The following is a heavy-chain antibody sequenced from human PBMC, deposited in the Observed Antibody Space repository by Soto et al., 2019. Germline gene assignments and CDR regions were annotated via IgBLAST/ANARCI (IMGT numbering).Heavy chain of an antibody. V-gene: IGHV4-30-4*01. CDR1: GGSISSGDYF. CDR3: ASVAGSGWYDA. J-gene: IGHJ5*02. D-gene: IGHD6-19*01. Sequence: SETLSLTCTVSGGSISSGDYFWSWIRQPPGKGLEWIGYIYYSGSTYYDPSLKSRVTISVDTSKNQFSLKLSSVTAADTAVYYCASVAGSGWYDAWGQGTLVTVSS. CDR2: IYYSGST.